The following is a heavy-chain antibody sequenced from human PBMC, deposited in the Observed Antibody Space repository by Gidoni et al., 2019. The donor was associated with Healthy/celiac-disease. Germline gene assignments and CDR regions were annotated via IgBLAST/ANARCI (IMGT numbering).Heavy chain of an antibody. D-gene: IGHD3-10*02. Sequence: QVQLQESGPGLVKPSQTLSLTCTVPVGSISRGGSYWSWIRQHPGKGLEWIGYIYYSGSTYYNPSLKSRVTISVDTSKNQFSLKLSSVTAADTAVYYCARACSGSYSDNYYYYYMDVWGKGTTVTVSS. J-gene: IGHJ6*03. CDR1: VGSISRGGSY. CDR3: ARACSGSYSDNYYYYYMDV. CDR2: IYYSGST. V-gene: IGHV4-31*03.